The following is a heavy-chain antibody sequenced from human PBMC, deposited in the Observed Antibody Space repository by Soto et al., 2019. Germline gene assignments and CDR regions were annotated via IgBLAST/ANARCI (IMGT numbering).Heavy chain of an antibody. J-gene: IGHJ4*02. D-gene: IGHD3-16*01. V-gene: IGHV3-48*02. CDR3: ARDARNADYDY. CDR2: IHGTRSII. CDR1: GFTFSSHA. Sequence: EVQLVESGGGLVQPGGSLKLSCAVSGFTFSSHAMNWVRQAPGKGLEWVAYIHGTRSIIYYADSVKGRFTISRDNAKNSLYLQMDSLRDADTALYSCARDARNADYDYWGQGTLVTVSS.